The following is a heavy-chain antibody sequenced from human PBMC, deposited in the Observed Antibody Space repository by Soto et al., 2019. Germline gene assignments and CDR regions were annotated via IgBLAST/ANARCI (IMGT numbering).Heavy chain of an antibody. CDR1: GFAVSSSY. V-gene: IGHV3-53*01. J-gene: IGHJ4*02. CDR3: ARGTTEVTAGYY. CDR2: IYTGGTT. Sequence: EVQLVESGGGLIQPGGSLRLSCAASGFAVSSSYMSWVRQAPGKGLEWVSVIYTGGTTYYADSVKGRFTISRDNSKNTLYLQMNRLRAEATAVYYCARGTTEVTAGYYWGQGTLVTVSS. D-gene: IGHD4-17*01.